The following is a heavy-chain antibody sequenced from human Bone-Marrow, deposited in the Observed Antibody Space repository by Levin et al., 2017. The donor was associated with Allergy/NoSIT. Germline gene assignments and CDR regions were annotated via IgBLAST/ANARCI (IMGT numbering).Heavy chain of an antibody. J-gene: IGHJ4*02. D-gene: IGHD4-17*01. CDR3: ARDRYGDYSTYFDH. Sequence: LSLPCAASGFTFPFNAYYMSWVRQAPGRGLEWVANINQDGSEMHYVDSVKGRFTISRDNAKKSLFLQMNSLRAEDTAVYYCARDRYGDYSTYFDHWGQGTLVTVSS. CDR2: INQDGSEM. V-gene: IGHV3-7*01. CDR1: GFTFPFNAYY.